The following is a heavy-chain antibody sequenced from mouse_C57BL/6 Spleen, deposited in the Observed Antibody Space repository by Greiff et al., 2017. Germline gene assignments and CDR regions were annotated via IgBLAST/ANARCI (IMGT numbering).Heavy chain of an antibody. V-gene: IGHV3-6*01. D-gene: IGHD1-1*01. Sequence: EVQLQESGPGLVKPSQSLSLTCSVTGYSITSGYYWNWIRQFPGNKLEWMGYISYGGSNNYNPSLKNRISITRDTSKNQFFLKLNSVTTEDTATYYCARDSFSGLADWGQGTLVTVSA. CDR1: GYSITSGYY. J-gene: IGHJ3*01. CDR3: ARDSFSGLAD. CDR2: ISYGGSN.